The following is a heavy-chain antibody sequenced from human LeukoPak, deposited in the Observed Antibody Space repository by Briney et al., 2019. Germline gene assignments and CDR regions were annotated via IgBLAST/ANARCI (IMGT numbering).Heavy chain of an antibody. CDR1: GGSFSGYY. Sequence: PSETLSLTCAVYGGSFSGYYWSWIRQPPGKGLEWIGEINHSGSTNYNPSLKSRVTISVDTSKNQFSLKLSSVTAADTAVYYCARTPRTRRTITFDYWGQGTLVTVSS. CDR3: ARTPRTRRTITFDY. D-gene: IGHD1-14*01. J-gene: IGHJ4*02. CDR2: INHSGST. V-gene: IGHV4-34*01.